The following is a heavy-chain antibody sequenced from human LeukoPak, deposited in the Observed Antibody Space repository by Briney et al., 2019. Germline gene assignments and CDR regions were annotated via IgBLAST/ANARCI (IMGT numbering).Heavy chain of an antibody. CDR2: ITSTSTYI. Sequence: GGSLRLSCAASGFTFSSYNMNWVRQAPGKGLEWVSTITSTSTYIAYADSVKGRFTISRDNADNSLYLQMNSLRDDDTAVYYCARERPHGTDVWGQGTSVTVSS. CDR1: GFTFSSYN. V-gene: IGHV3-21*01. CDR3: ARERPHGTDV. D-gene: IGHD6-6*01. J-gene: IGHJ6*02.